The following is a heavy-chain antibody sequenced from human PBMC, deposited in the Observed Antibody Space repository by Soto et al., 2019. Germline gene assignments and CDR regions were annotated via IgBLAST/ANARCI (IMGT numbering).Heavy chain of an antibody. Sequence: EVQLVESGGGLVQPGGSLRLSCAASGFTFSSYWMHWVRQAPGKGLVWVSRINSDGSSTSYADSVKGRFTISRDNAKNTLYLQMNRLRAEDTAVYYCARDQSSRGWFDPWGQGTLVKVSS. CDR2: INSDGSST. D-gene: IGHD1-26*01. V-gene: IGHV3-74*01. CDR3: ARDQSSRGWFDP. J-gene: IGHJ5*02. CDR1: GFTFSSYW.